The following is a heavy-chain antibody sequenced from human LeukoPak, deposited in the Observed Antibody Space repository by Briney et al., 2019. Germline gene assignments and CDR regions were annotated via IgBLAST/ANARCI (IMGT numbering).Heavy chain of an antibody. Sequence: GGSLRLSCAASEFTFNNYAMSWVRRAPGKGLEWVSAITGSGGDTYHADSVKGRFTISRDNSKNTLYLQMNSLRGEDMAVYYCAKGSRDSRPYYFDFWGQGTLVTVSS. V-gene: IGHV3-23*01. CDR1: EFTFNNYA. D-gene: IGHD3-10*01. CDR2: ITGSGGDT. J-gene: IGHJ4*02. CDR3: AKGSRDSRPYYFDF.